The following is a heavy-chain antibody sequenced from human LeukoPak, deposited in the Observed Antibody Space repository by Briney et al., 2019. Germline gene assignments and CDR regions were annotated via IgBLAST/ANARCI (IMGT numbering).Heavy chain of an antibody. V-gene: IGHV3-21*01. D-gene: IGHD6-13*01. CDR2: ISSSSSYI. Sequence: GRSLRLSCAASGFTLSSYSMNWVRQAPGKGLEWVSSISSSSSYIYYADSVKGRFTISRDNAKNSLYLQMNSLRAEDTAVYYCARDLEQQLGFDYWGQGTLVTVSS. J-gene: IGHJ4*02. CDR1: GFTLSSYS. CDR3: ARDLEQQLGFDY.